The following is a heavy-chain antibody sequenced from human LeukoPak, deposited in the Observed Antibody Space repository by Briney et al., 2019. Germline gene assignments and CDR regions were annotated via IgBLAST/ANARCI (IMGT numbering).Heavy chain of an antibody. CDR3: ARDGAGSTYYYYMDV. CDR2: ISAYNGNT. V-gene: IGHV1-18*01. Sequence: ASVKVSCKASGYTFTSYGISWVRLAPGQGLEWMGWISAYNGNTNYAQKLQGRVTMTTDTSTSTAYMELRSLRSDDTAVYYCARDGAGSTYYYYMDVWGKGTTVTVSS. J-gene: IGHJ6*03. CDR1: GYTFTSYG. D-gene: IGHD1-1*01.